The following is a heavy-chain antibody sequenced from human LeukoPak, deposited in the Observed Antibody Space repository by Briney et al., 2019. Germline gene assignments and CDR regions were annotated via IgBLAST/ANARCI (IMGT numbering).Heavy chain of an antibody. CDR3: VRDDYGDAGPLFDY. CDR2: LRSSDSAT. Sequence: GRSLRLSCAASGFTFSSYGMHWVRQAPGQGLEWVSTLRSSDSATFYVASVRGRFTISRDNSKNTLYLQMNSLRDDDTAVYYCVRDDYGDAGPLFDYWGQGALVTVSS. V-gene: IGHV3-21*04. J-gene: IGHJ4*02. D-gene: IGHD4-17*01. CDR1: GFTFSSYG.